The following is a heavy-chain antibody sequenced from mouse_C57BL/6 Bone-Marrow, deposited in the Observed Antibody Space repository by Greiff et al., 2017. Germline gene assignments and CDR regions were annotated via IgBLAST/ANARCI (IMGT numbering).Heavy chain of an antibody. Sequence: QVQLKESGPELVKPGASVKISCKASGYAFSSSWMNWVKQRPGKGLEWIGRIYPGDGDTNYNGKFKGKATLTANKSSSTAYMQISSLTSEDSAVYCCARRGFYYYYAMDYWGQGTSVTVSS. CDR2: IYPGDGDT. V-gene: IGHV1-82*01. CDR3: ARRGFYYYYAMDY. J-gene: IGHJ4*01. CDR1: GYAFSSSW. D-gene: IGHD1-1*01.